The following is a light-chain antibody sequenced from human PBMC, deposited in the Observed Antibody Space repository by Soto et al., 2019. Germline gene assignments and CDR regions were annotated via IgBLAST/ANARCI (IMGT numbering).Light chain of an antibody. V-gene: IGLV2-8*01. CDR2: EVS. CDR1: SSDVGGYNY. Sequence: QYVLTQPPSASGSPGQSVTISCTGSSSDVGGYNYVSWYQQHPGKAPKLMIYEVSKRPSGVPERLSGSKSGNTASLTVSGLQAEDEADYYCSSYGGSNTVVFGGGTQLTVL. CDR3: SSYGGSNTVV. J-gene: IGLJ2*01.